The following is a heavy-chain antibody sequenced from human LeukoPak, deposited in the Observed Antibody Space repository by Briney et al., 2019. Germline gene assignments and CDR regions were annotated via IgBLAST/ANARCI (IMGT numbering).Heavy chain of an antibody. J-gene: IGHJ4*02. D-gene: IGHD5-18*01. V-gene: IGHV1-46*01. CDR3: ARLDVDTAFDY. Sequence: GASVKVSCKASGYTFTSYYMYWVRQAPGQGLEWMGIINPSGGSTSYAQKFQGRVTMTRDTSTSTVYMELSSLRSEDTAVYYCARLDVDTAFDYWGQGTLVTVSS. CDR2: INPSGGST. CDR1: GYTFTSYY.